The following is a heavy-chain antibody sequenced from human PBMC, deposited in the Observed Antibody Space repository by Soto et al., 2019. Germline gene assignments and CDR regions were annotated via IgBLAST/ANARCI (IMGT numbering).Heavy chain of an antibody. J-gene: IGHJ4*02. V-gene: IGHV3-66*01. D-gene: IGHD3-3*01. CDR2: ISSGGST. CDR1: GFTVTNLY. CDR3: AGDTFGGAYDFCH. Sequence: EVQLVESGGGLVRPGGALRLTCAASGFTVTNLYMTWVRQAPGKGLEWVSVISSGGSTYYADSVKGRFTISRDNSKKTLYLEMNVLRAGDTAVYYCAGDTFGGAYDFCHGGQGTLVTVSS.